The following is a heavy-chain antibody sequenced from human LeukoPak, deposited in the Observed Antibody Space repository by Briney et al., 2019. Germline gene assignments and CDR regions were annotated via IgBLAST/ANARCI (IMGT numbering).Heavy chain of an antibody. D-gene: IGHD3-16*02. CDR1: GGSFSGYY. Sequence: SETLSLTCAVYGGSFSGYYWSWIRQPPGEGLEWIGEINHSGSTNYNPSLKSRVTISVDTSKNQFSLKLSSVTAADTAVYYCARDPYVWGSYRYRFDYWGQGTLVTVSS. CDR3: ARDPYVWGSYRYRFDY. V-gene: IGHV4-34*01. CDR2: INHSGST. J-gene: IGHJ4*02.